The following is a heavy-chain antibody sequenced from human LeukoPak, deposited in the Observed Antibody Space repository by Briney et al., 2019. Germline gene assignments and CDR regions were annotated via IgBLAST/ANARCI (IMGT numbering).Heavy chain of an antibody. CDR3: ARVTAVAGLGAFDI. J-gene: IGHJ3*02. V-gene: IGHV4-38-2*01. CDR1: GYSISSGYY. Sequence: SETLSLTCAVSGYSISSGYYWGWIRPPPGKGLEWIGSIYHSGSTYYNPSLKSRVTISVDTSKNQFSLKLSSVTAADTAVYYCARVTAVAGLGAFDIWGQGTMVTVSS. CDR2: IYHSGST. D-gene: IGHD6-19*01.